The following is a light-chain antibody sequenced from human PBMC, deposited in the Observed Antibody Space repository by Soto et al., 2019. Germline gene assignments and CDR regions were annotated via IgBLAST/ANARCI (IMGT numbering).Light chain of an antibody. CDR2: QAS. CDR3: QYYKESST. J-gene: IGKJ1*01. CDR1: QSISSW. V-gene: IGKV1-5*03. Sequence: DIQMTQSPSTLSASVGDRVTITCRASQSISSWLAWYQQKPGRAPKLLIYQASSSEIGVPSRFSGCGSGTEFTLTISSLQPDDFATYYCQYYKESSTFGQGTRLEIK.